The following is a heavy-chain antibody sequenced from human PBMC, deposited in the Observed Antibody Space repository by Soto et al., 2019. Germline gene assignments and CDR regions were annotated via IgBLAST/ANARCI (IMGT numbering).Heavy chain of an antibody. D-gene: IGHD2-2*02. CDR2: ISAYNGNT. CDR1: GYTFTSYG. CDR3: ARLRVSIVVVPAAILTNYYGMDV. Sequence: ASVKVSCKASGYTFTSYGISWVRQAPGQGLEWMGWISAYNGNTNYAQKLQGRVTMTTDTSTSTAYMELRSLRSDDTAVYYCARLRVSIVVVPAAILTNYYGMDVWGQGTTVTVYS. J-gene: IGHJ6*02. V-gene: IGHV1-18*04.